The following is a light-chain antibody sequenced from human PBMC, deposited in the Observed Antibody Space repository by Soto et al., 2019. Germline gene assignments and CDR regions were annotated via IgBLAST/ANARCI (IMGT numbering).Light chain of an antibody. Sequence: QSALTQPASVSGSPGQSITISCTGTRSDVGGYNYVSWYQQHPGKATKLMIYDVSNRPSGVSNRFSGSKSGNTASLTISGLQAEDEADYYCNSYSNSTTLYVFGTGTKVTVL. J-gene: IGLJ1*01. V-gene: IGLV2-14*01. CDR1: RSDVGGYNY. CDR2: DVS. CDR3: NSYSNSTTLYV.